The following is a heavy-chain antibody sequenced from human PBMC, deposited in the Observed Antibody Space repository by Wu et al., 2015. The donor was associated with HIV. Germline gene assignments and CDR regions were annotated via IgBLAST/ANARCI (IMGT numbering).Heavy chain of an antibody. D-gene: IGHD3-10*01. CDR2: INPNTGGT. CDR3: ASYYGPGSSFDY. Sequence: QVQLVQSGAEVKRPGASVRVSCKTSGYSFTAYYIHWVRQAPGQGLEWMGWINPNTGGTNYAQKFQGRVTMTRDTSISTAYMELNRLRSDDTAVYYCASYYGPGSSFDYWGQGTLVTVSS. J-gene: IGHJ4*02. V-gene: IGHV1-2*02. CDR1: GYSFTAYY.